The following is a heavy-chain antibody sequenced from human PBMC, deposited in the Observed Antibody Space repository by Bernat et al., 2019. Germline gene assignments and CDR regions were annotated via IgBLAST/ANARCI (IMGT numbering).Heavy chain of an antibody. CDR1: GFTFSVAW. J-gene: IGHJ4*02. CDR2: IKSKTDGGTT. Sequence: EVQLVESGGGLVKPGGSLRLSCAASGFTFSVAWMNWVRQAPGRGLEWVGRIKSKTDGGTTDYAAPVKGRFTISRDDSENTLYLQMNSLKTEGTAVYYCTTDYYDSSGYFTFGYWGQGILITVSS. D-gene: IGHD3-22*01. CDR3: TTDYYDSSGYFTFGY. V-gene: IGHV3-15*07.